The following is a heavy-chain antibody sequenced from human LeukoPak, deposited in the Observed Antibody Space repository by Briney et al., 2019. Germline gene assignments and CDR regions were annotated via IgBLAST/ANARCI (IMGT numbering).Heavy chain of an antibody. CDR2: IKQDGSEK. CDR1: GFTFDDYG. V-gene: IGHV3-7*03. J-gene: IGHJ4*02. CDR3: ARAATYNWNDVNY. D-gene: IGHD1-20*01. Sequence: GGSLRLSCAASGFTFDDYGMSWVRQAPGKGLEWVANIKQDGSEKYYVDSVKGRFTISRDNAKNSLYLQMNSLRAEDTAVYYCARAATYNWNDVNYWGQGTLVTVSS.